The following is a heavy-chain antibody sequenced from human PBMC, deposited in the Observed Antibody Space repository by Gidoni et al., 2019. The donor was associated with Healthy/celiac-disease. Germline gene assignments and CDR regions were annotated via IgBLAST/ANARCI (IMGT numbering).Heavy chain of an antibody. CDR1: GGPFSSYA. D-gene: IGHD3-22*01. V-gene: IGHV1-69*01. CDR3: ASGYYYDSSGWGEYYYGMDV. CDR2: IIPIFGTA. Sequence: QVQLVQSGAEVKQPGSSVKVSCKASGGPFSSYAISWVRQAPGQGLVWMGGIIPIFGTANYAQKFQGRVTITADESTSTAYMELSSLRSEDTAVYYCASGYYYDSSGWGEYYYGMDVWGQGTTVTVSS. J-gene: IGHJ6*02.